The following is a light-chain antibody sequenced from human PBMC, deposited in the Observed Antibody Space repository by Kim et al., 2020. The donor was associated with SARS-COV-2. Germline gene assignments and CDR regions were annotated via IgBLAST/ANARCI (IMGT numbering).Light chain of an antibody. CDR2: QAS. J-gene: IGKJ2*01. Sequence: DIHMTQSPSTLSASVGDRVTITYRASQTISTLLAWYQQKPGKAPKLLIYQASTLESGVPSRFSGSGSGTEFSLTISSLQPDDFATCFCQHYNSYPYTFGQGTKLEIK. CDR1: QTISTL. V-gene: IGKV1-5*01. CDR3: QHYNSYPYT.